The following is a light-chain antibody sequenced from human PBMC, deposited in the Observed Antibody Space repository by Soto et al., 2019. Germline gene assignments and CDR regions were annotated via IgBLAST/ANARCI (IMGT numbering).Light chain of an antibody. V-gene: IGKV3-15*01. Sequence: EIVLTQSPGTLSVSTGERATLSCRASQNVISNLAWYQQRPGQAPRLLIYSASTRATGIPARFSGSGSGTEFTLTISSLQSGDAAVYYCQQYYEWPRGTFGQGTKVDIK. CDR2: SAS. CDR3: QQYYEWPRGT. CDR1: QNVISN. J-gene: IGKJ1*01.